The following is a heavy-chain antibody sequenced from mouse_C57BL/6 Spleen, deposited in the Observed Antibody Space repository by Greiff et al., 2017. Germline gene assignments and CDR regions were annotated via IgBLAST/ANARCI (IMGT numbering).Heavy chain of an antibody. CDR1: GFNIKDDY. CDR3: TTGTTVVATPV. Sequence: VHVKQSGAELVRPGASVKFSCTASGFNIKDDYMHWVKQRPEQGLEWIGWIVPENGGTEYAAKFQGKATITADTSPNTAYLQLSSLTSEDTAVYYCTTGTTVVATPVWGTGTSVTGSS. V-gene: IGHV14-4*01. D-gene: IGHD1-1*01. J-gene: IGHJ1*03. CDR2: IVPENGGT.